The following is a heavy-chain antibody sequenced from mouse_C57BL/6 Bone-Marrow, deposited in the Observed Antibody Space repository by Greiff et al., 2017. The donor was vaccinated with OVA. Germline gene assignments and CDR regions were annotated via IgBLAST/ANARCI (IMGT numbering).Heavy chain of an antibody. CDR3: ARAATAYFDY. Sequence: QVQLQQPGAELVMPGASVKLSCKASGYTFTSYWMHWVKQRPGQGLEWIGEIDPSDSYTHYNQKFKGKSTLTVDKSSSTAYMPLSSLTSEDSAVYYSARAATAYFDYWGQGTTLTVSS. CDR2: IDPSDSYT. J-gene: IGHJ2*01. D-gene: IGHD3-2*01. V-gene: IGHV1-69*01. CDR1: GYTFTSYW.